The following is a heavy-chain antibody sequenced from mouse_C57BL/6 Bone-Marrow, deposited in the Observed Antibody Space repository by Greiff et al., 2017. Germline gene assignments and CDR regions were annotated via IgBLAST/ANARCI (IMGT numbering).Heavy chain of an antibody. CDR3: ARYYGAWFAY. V-gene: IGHV1-64*01. J-gene: IGHJ3*01. CDR2: IHPNSGST. Sequence: QVQLQQSGAELVKPGASVKLSCKASGYTFTSYWMHWVKQRPGQGLEWIGMIHPNSGSTNYNEKFKSKATLTVDKSASTAYMQLSSLTSEDSAVSYCARYYGAWFAYWGQGTLVTVSA. D-gene: IGHD1-1*02. CDR1: GYTFTSYW.